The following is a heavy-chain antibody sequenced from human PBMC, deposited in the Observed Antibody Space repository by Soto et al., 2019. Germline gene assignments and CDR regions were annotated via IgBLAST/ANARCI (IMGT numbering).Heavy chain of an antibody. CDR3: APTMGYSGYDSKGNDY. CDR1: GFTFSSYA. V-gene: IGHV3-23*01. Sequence: GGSLRLSCAASGFTFSSYAMSWVRQAPGKGLEWVSAISGSGGSTYYADSVKGRFTISRDNSKNTLYLQMNSLRAEDTAVYYCAPTMGYSGYDSKGNDYWGQGTLVTVSS. J-gene: IGHJ4*02. CDR2: ISGSGGST. D-gene: IGHD5-12*01.